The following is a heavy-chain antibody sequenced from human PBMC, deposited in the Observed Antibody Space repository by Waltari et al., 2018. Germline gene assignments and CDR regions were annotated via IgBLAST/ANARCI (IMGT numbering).Heavy chain of an antibody. V-gene: IGHV3-48*03. J-gene: IGHJ4*02. CDR2: ISTSDNSI. CDR1: GFTFSSYE. D-gene: IGHD6-13*01. Sequence: EVQLMESGGGLVQPGGSLRLSCAASGFTFSSYEMNWIRQAPGKGLEWVSYISTSDNSIYYADSVKGRFTISRDDAKNSLYLQMNSLRADDTAIFYCARGGEGSSWPFDYWGQGTLVTVSS. CDR3: ARGGEGSSWPFDY.